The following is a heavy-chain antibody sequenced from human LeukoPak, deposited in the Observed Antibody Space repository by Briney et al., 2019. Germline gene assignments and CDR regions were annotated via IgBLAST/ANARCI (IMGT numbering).Heavy chain of an antibody. Sequence: QSGGSLRLSCAASGFTFSSYGMHWVRQAPGKGLEWVAFIRSDGNNEFYADSVKGRFTISRDNSKNTLYLQMNSFRTEDTAVYFCAKRGEAGGNYLYYFDYWGQGTLVTVSS. V-gene: IGHV3-30*02. CDR2: IRSDGNNE. CDR3: AKRGEAGGNYLYYFDY. J-gene: IGHJ4*02. D-gene: IGHD1-26*01. CDR1: GFTFSSYG.